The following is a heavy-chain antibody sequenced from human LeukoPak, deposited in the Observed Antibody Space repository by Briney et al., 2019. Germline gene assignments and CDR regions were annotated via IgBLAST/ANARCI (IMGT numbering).Heavy chain of an antibody. V-gene: IGHV4-34*01. J-gene: IGHJ4*02. Sequence: PSETLSLTCAVYGGSFSGYYWSWIRQPPGKGLEWIGEINHSGSTNYNPSLKSRVTISVDTSKDQFSLKLSSVTAADTAVYYCASRNYYDSTPFDYWGQGTLVTVSS. CDR2: INHSGST. CDR1: GGSFSGYY. D-gene: IGHD3-22*01. CDR3: ASRNYYDSTPFDY.